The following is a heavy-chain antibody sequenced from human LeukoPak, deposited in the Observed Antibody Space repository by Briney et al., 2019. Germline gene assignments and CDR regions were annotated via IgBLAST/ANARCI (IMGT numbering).Heavy chain of an antibody. J-gene: IGHJ4*02. V-gene: IGHV3-23*01. CDR3: AKSRGGNSAPFDY. CDR1: GFTFSNYA. Sequence: PGGSLRLSCAASGFTFSNYAVSWVRQAPGKGLEWVSAISGSGGSTYYADSVKGRFTISRDNSKNTLYLQMNSLRAEDTAVYYCAKSRGGNSAPFDYWGQGTLVTVSS. D-gene: IGHD4-23*01. CDR2: ISGSGGST.